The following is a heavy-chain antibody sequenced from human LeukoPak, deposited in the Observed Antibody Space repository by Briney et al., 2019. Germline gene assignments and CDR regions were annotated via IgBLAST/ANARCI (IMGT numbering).Heavy chain of an antibody. Sequence: SVKVSCKASGGTFSSYAISWVRQAPGQGLEWMGGIIPIFGTANYAQKFQGRVTITADKSTSTAYMELSSLRSEDTAVYYCARVERYGSGSPGRYYYYYMDVWGKGTTVTVSS. CDR2: IIPIFGTA. CDR3: ARVERYGSGSPGRYYYYYMDV. D-gene: IGHD3-10*01. J-gene: IGHJ6*03. V-gene: IGHV1-69*06. CDR1: GGTFSSYA.